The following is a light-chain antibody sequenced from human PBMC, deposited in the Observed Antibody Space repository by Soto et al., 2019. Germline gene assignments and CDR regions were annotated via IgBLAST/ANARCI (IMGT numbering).Light chain of an antibody. CDR3: RQFGRSPWT. V-gene: IGKV3-20*01. Sequence: EIVLTQSPGTLSLSPGERATLSCRASQSVSSSYLAWYQQKPGQAPRLLIYSASNRAAGVPDRFSGSGSGADFSLTISRLEPEDFAVYYCRQFGRSPWTFGQGTKVDFK. CDR1: QSVSSSY. CDR2: SAS. J-gene: IGKJ1*01.